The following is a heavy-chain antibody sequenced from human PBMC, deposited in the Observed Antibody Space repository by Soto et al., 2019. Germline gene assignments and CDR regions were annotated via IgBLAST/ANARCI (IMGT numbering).Heavy chain of an antibody. V-gene: IGHV3-23*01. D-gene: IGHD3-3*01. CDR2: ISGSGGTT. Sequence: GSLRLSCTVSGFTFGSHAMSWVRQAPGKGLECVSGISGSGGTTFYADSVKGRFTISRDNSKNTLYLQMNSLRAEDTAVYYCAKTPYDFWSSGQYLFDHWGQGTLVTVSS. CDR1: GFTFGSHA. CDR3: AKTPYDFWSSGQYLFDH. J-gene: IGHJ4*02.